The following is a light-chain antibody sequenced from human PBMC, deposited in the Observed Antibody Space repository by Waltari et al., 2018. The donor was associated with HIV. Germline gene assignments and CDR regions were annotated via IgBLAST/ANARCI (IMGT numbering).Light chain of an antibody. Sequence: EIVMTQSPATLSVSPGDTATLSCRASQSVSSNLAWYQQKPGQAPRLLSYGASTRATGIPARFSGSGSWTEFTLTITSLQSEECAIYYCQQYNNWPPWTFGEGTKVEIK. CDR1: QSVSSN. CDR3: QQYNNWPPWT. V-gene: IGKV3-15*01. J-gene: IGKJ1*01. CDR2: GAS.